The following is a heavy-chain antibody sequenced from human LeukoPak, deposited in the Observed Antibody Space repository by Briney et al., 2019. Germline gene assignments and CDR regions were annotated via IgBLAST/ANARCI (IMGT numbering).Heavy chain of an antibody. D-gene: IGHD3-16*02. J-gene: IGHJ3*02. CDR3: ARGPAYDYVWGSYRSLHSFDI. CDR2: INHSGST. V-gene: IGHV4-34*01. CDR1: GGSFNDYF. Sequence: PSETLSLTCAVYGGSFNDYFWSWIRQPPGKGLEWIGEINHSGSTNYNSSLKSRVTVSVDTSKNQFSLKLSSVTAADTAVYYCARGPAYDYVWGSYRSLHSFDIWGQGTMVTVSS.